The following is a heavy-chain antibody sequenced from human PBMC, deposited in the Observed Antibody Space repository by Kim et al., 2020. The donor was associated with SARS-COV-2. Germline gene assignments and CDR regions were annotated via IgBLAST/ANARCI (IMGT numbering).Heavy chain of an antibody. V-gene: IGHV1-69*02. CDR1: GGTFSSYT. D-gene: IGHD1-26*01. CDR2: IIPILGIA. CDR3: ARPEVKDIVGATWYYYGMDV. J-gene: IGHJ6*02. Sequence: SVKVSCKASGGTFSSYTISWVRQAPGQGLEWMGRIIPILGIANYAQKFQGRVTITADKSTSTAYMELSSLRSEDTAVYYCARPEVKDIVGATWYYYGMDVWGQGTTVTVSS.